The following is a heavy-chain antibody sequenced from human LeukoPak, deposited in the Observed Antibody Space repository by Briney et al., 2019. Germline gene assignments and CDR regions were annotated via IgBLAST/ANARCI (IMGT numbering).Heavy chain of an antibody. D-gene: IGHD3-10*01. CDR2: MNPNSGNT. CDR1: GYTFTSYD. Sequence: ASVKVSCKASGYTFTSYDINWVRQATGQGLEWMGWMNPNSGNTGYAQKFQGRVTMTRNTSISTAYMELSSLRSEDTAVYYCARAKYYYGSGSCSPFGYWGQGTLVTVSS. CDR3: ARAKYYYGSGSCSPFGY. J-gene: IGHJ4*02. V-gene: IGHV1-8*01.